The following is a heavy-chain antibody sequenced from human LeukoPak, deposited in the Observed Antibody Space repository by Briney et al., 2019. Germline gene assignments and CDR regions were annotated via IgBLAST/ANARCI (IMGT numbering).Heavy chain of an antibody. CDR2: INPNSGVT. J-gene: IGHJ5*01. Sequence: APVKVSCKASGYTFSGYSMHWVRQAPGQGLEWMGRINPNSGVTYYAQKFQGRVTVTSDTSITTAYMELSSLTSDDTATYYCARDASNWSAFDSWGQGTLVIVSS. CDR3: ARDASNWSAFDS. D-gene: IGHD1-20*01. CDR1: GYTFSGYS. V-gene: IGHV1-2*06.